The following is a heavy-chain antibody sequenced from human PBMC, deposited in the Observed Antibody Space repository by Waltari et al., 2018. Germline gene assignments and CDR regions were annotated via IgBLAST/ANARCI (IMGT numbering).Heavy chain of an antibody. V-gene: IGHV1-24*01. CDR2: FDPEDGET. CDR1: GYTFTGYY. Sequence: QVQLVQSGAEVKKPGASVKVSCKASGYTFTGYYMHWVRQAPGKGLEWMGGFDPEDGETIYAQKFQGRVTMTEDTSTDTAYMELSSLRSEDTAVYYCATEGGGYPYYFDYWGQGTLVTVSS. J-gene: IGHJ4*02. D-gene: IGHD2-15*01. CDR3: ATEGGGYPYYFDY.